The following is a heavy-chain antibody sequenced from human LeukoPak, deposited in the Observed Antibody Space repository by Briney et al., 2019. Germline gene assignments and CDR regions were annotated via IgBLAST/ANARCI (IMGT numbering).Heavy chain of an antibody. Sequence: SETLSLTCTVSGGSISSYYWSWIRQPPGKGLEWTGYIYYSGSTNYNPSLKSRVTISVDTSKNQFSLKLSSVTAADTAVYYCATRRTLRSAGWFDPWGQGTLVTVSS. CDR2: IYYSGST. J-gene: IGHJ5*02. CDR1: GGSISSYY. V-gene: IGHV4-59*08. CDR3: ATRRTLRSAGWFDP. D-gene: IGHD4-17*01.